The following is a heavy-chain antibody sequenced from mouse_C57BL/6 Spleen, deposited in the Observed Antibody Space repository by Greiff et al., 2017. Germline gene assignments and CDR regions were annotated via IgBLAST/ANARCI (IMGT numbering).Heavy chain of an antibody. CDR1: GYAFSSYW. V-gene: IGHV1-80*01. CDR3: ARSYYGSSYWYFDV. CDR2: IYPGDGDT. J-gene: IGHJ1*03. D-gene: IGHD1-1*01. Sequence: VQGVESGAELVKPGASVKISCKASGYAFSSYWMNWVKQRPGKGLEWIGQIYPGDGDTNYNGKFKGKATLTADKSSSTAYMQLSSLTSEDSAVYFCARSYYGSSYWYFDVWGTGTTVTGSS.